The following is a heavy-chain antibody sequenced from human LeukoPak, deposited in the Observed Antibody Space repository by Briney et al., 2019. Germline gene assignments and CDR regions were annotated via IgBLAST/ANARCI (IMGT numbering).Heavy chain of an antibody. V-gene: IGHV4-34*01. J-gene: IGHJ4*02. CDR1: GASFSAYY. D-gene: IGHD3-16*01. CDR2: ISHSGDT. Sequence: PSETLSLTCAVSGASFSAYYWSWMRQSPGKGLEWIGEISHSGDTIYNPSLKSRVTISVDTSKSQFSLNLNSMTAADTAVYYCVGDHNHIWGMSDFWGQGTQVTVSS. CDR3: VGDHNHIWGMSDF.